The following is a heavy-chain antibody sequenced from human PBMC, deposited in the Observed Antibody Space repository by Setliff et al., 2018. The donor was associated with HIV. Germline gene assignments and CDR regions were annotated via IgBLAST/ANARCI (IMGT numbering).Heavy chain of an antibody. CDR3: ARGIGTRYNYYMDV. J-gene: IGHJ6*03. CDR1: DDSISSGANY. V-gene: IGHV4-61*02. CDR2: IYASGST. D-gene: IGHD1-20*01. Sequence: SSETLSLTCSVSDDSISSGANYWGWIRQPAGQRLEWIGRIYASGSTNYNPSLKSRVSISVDMSQNQFSLKVTSVTAADTAVYYCARGIGTRYNYYMDVWGIGTTVTVSS.